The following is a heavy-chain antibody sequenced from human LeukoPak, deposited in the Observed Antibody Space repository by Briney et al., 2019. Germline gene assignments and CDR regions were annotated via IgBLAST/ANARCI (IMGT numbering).Heavy chain of an antibody. CDR2: IIPILGIA. CDR1: GGTFSSYA. Sequence: SVKASCKASGGTFSSYAISWVRQAPGQGLEWMGRIIPILGIANYAQKFQGRATITADKSTSTAYMELSSLRSEDTAVYYCARGYCSGGSCYPFDYWGQGTLVTVSS. J-gene: IGHJ4*02. V-gene: IGHV1-69*04. D-gene: IGHD2-15*01. CDR3: ARGYCSGGSCYPFDY.